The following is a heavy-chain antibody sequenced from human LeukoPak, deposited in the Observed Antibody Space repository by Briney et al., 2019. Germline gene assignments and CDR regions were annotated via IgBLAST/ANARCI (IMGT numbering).Heavy chain of an antibody. D-gene: IGHD4-17*01. CDR2: IIPIFGTA. CDR3: AREYSSWPVTTYLNWFDP. J-gene: IGHJ5*02. CDR1: GGTFSSYA. Sequence: VKVSCKASGGTFSSYAISWVRQAPGQGLEWMGGIIPIFGTANYAQKFQGRVTITTDEPTSTAYMELSSLRSEDTAVYYCAREYSSWPVTTYLNWFDPWGQGTLVTVSS. V-gene: IGHV1-69*05.